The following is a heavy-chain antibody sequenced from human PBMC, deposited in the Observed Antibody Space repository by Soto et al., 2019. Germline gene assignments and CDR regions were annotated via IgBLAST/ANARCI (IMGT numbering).Heavy chain of an antibody. CDR1: GFSLSNARMG. V-gene: IGHV2-26*01. D-gene: IGHD3-22*01. J-gene: IGHJ4*02. CDR2: IFSNDEK. CDR3: ARILPPYYYDSSGYYLFDY. Sequence: QVTLKESGPVLVKPTETLTLTCTVSGFSLSNARMGVSWIRQPPGKALEWLAHIFSNDEKSYSTSLKSRLTISKDTSKSQVVLTMTNMDSVDTATYYCARILPPYYYDSSGYYLFDYWGQGTLVTVSS.